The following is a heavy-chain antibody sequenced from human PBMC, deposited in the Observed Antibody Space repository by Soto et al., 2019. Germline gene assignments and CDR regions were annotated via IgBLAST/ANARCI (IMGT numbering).Heavy chain of an antibody. J-gene: IGHJ4*02. CDR3: ARDLDGSGSYYTDS. CDR2: ISHWGKT. V-gene: IGHV1-18*01. D-gene: IGHD3-10*01. CDR1: GYTFTNYG. Sequence: QVPLVQSGAEVKKPGASVKVSCKASGYTFTNYGISWVRQAPGQGLEWMGWISHWGKTNYAQKLQGRVTMTTDTSARTAFMELRSLRSDDTAMYFCARDLDGSGSYYTDSWGQGTLVTVSS.